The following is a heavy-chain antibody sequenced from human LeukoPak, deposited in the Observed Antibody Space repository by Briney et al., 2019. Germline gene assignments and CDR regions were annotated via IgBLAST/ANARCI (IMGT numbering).Heavy chain of an antibody. CDR2: IWYDGSDK. J-gene: IGHJ4*02. V-gene: IGHV3-33*01. Sequence: PGGSLRLSCAASGFTFTTYGMHWVRQAPGKGLERVAIIWYDGSDKYYADSVRGRFTISRDNSKNTLYLQMNRLRDEDTAVYYCARDQGSSHFDYWGQGTLVTVSS. CDR3: ARDQGSSHFDY. CDR1: GFTFTTYG. D-gene: IGHD1-26*01.